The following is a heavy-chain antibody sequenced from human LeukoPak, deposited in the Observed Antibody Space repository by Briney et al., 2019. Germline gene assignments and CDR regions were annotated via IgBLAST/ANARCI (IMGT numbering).Heavy chain of an antibody. V-gene: IGHV3-7*01. D-gene: IGHD5-24*01. CDR2: IKQDGSFK. Sequence: PGGSLRLSCGASGFTFGSYWMAWVRQAPGKGLEWVANIKQDGSFKEHAGSVKGRFTISRDNAKNSVYLQMNSLTTEDTAVYYFARWRWAQSEFEYWGQGTLVTVSS. J-gene: IGHJ4*02. CDR1: GFTFGSYW. CDR3: ARWRWAQSEFEY.